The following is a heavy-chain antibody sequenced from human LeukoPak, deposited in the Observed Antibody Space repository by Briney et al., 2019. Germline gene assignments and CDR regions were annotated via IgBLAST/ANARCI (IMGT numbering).Heavy chain of an antibody. J-gene: IGHJ4*02. D-gene: IGHD3-22*01. V-gene: IGHV3-33*01. CDR2: IWYDGSNK. CDR3: ARVVYDSSGLYYFDY. Sequence: PGTSLRLSCAASGFTFSSYGLHWVRQAPGKGLEWVAVIWYDGSNKYYADSVKGRFTISRDNSKNTLYLQMNSLRAEDTAVYYCARVVYDSSGLYYFDYWGQGTLVTVSS. CDR1: GFTFSSYG.